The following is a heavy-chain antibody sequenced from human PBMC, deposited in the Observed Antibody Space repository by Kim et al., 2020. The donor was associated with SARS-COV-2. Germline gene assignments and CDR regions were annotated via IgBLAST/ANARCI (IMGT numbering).Heavy chain of an antibody. CDR3: ARDLDLSIAARPPVD. D-gene: IGHD6-6*01. CDR2: IYSGGST. V-gene: IGHV3-66*01. Sequence: GGSLRLSCAASGFTVSSNYMSWVRQAPGKGLEWVSVIYSGGSTYYADSVKGRFTISRDNSKNTLYLQMNSLRAEDTAVYYCARDLDLSIAARPPVDWGQGTLVTVSS. CDR1: GFTVSSNY. J-gene: IGHJ4*02.